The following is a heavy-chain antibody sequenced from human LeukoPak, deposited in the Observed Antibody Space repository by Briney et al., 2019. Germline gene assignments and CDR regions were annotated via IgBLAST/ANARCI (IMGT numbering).Heavy chain of an antibody. CDR2: INPNRGGT. CDR1: GYTFTGYY. D-gene: IGHD1-26*01. V-gene: IGHV1-2*02. CDR3: ARDPLVGATDY. J-gene: IGHJ4*02. Sequence: ASVKVSCKASGYTFTGYYMHWVRQAPGQGLEWMGWINPNRGGTNYAQKFQGRVTMTRDTSISTAYMELSRLRSDDTAVYYCARDPLVGATDYWGQGTLVTVSS.